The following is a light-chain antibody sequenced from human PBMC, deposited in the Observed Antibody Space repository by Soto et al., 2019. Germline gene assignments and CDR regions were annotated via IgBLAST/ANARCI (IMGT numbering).Light chain of an antibody. CDR3: QQYNNWPRT. J-gene: IGKJ1*01. CDR2: DAS. CDR1: QSVSSN. Sequence: ELVMTQSPATLSVSPGERVTLSCRASQSVSSNLAWYQQKPGQTPRLLIYDASTGATGIPARFSGSGSGTEFTLTISSLQSEDFAVYYCQQYNNWPRTFGQGTKV. V-gene: IGKV3-15*01.